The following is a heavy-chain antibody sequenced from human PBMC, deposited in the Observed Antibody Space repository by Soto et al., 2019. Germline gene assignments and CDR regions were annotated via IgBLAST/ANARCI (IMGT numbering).Heavy chain of an antibody. CDR1: GYSFTSYW. J-gene: IGHJ4*02. D-gene: IGHD3-3*01. CDR2: IYPGDSDT. V-gene: IGHV5-51*01. CDR3: ARQLEEYYDFWSGYNYFDY. Sequence: EVQLVQSGAEVKKPGESLKISCKGSGYSFTSYWIGWVRQMPGKGLEWMGIIYPGDSDTRYSPSFQGQVTILADKSISTAYLQWSSLKASDTAMYYCARQLEEYYDFWSGYNYFDYWGQGTLVTVSS.